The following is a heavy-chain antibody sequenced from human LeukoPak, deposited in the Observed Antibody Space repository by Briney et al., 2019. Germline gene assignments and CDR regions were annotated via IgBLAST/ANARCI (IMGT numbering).Heavy chain of an antibody. CDR2: ISNDGSNK. CDR1: GVTFSSYG. D-gene: IGHD1-7*01. J-gene: IGHJ4*02. Sequence: GRSLRLSCAASGVTFSSYGMHWVRQAPGKGLEGVAVISNDGSNKHYADSVKGRFTISRDNSKNTLYLQMNSLRAEDTAVYYCAKDLTGVNYCLDQWGQGTLVTVSS. CDR3: AKDLTGVNYCLDQ. V-gene: IGHV3-30*18.